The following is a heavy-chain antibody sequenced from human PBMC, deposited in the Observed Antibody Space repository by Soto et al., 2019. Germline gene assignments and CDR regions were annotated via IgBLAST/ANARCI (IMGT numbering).Heavy chain of an antibody. CDR2: VNGDGSST. CDR3: ARTTVTAHNYYYGMDV. Sequence: GSLRLSCAASGFTFSSYWMHWVRQAPGKGLVWVSRVNGDGSSTNYADSVKGRFTISRDNAKNTLYLQMNSLRAEDTAVYYCARTTVTAHNYYYGMDVWGQGT. J-gene: IGHJ6*02. CDR1: GFTFSSYW. D-gene: IGHD4-17*01. V-gene: IGHV3-74*01.